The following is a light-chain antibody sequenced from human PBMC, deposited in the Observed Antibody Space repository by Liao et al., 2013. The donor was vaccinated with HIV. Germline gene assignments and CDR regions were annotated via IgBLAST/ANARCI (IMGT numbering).Light chain of an antibody. J-gene: IGLJ3*02. Sequence: SYELTQPPSVSVAPGKTARITCGGNNIGSKSVHWYQQKPGQAPVLVIYYDSDRPSGIPERFSGSSSGTTVTLTISGVQAEDEADYYCQSPDSSGTNWVFGGGTKLTVL. CDR2: YDS. CDR1: NIGSKS. V-gene: IGLV3-21*01. CDR3: QSPDSSGTNWV.